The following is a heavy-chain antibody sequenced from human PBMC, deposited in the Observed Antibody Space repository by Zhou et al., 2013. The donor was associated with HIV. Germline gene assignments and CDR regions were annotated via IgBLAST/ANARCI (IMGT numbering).Heavy chain of an antibody. CDR1: GYTFTSYY. Sequence: QVQLVQSGAEVQKPGASVKVSCKASGYTFTSYYLHWVRQAPGQGLEWMGIINPFGGSTSYAQKFQGRVTMTRDTSTSTVYMDLSSLRSDDTAVYYCARVRDGYNSGEYYFDYWGQGTLVTVSS. J-gene: IGHJ4*02. D-gene: IGHD5-12*01. V-gene: IGHV1-46*01. CDR3: ARVRDGYNSGEYYFDY. CDR2: INPFGGST.